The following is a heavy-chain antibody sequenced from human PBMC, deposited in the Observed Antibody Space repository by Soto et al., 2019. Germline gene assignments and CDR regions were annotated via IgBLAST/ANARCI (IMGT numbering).Heavy chain of an antibody. V-gene: IGHV4-38-2*01. Sequence: SETLSLTCAVSGYSISSGYYWGWIRQPPGKGLEWIGSIYHSGSTYYNPSLKSRVTISVDTSKNQFSLKLSSVTAADTAVYYCARAGYYGSGSYYKTPYYYYYGMDVWGQGTTVTVS. D-gene: IGHD3-10*01. CDR2: IYHSGST. CDR1: GYSISSGYY. J-gene: IGHJ6*02. CDR3: ARAGYYGSGSYYKTPYYYYYGMDV.